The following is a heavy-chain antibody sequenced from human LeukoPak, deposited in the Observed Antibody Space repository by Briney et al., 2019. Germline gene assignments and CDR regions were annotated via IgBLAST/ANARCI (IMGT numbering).Heavy chain of an antibody. D-gene: IGHD3-22*01. CDR2: INPNSGGT. V-gene: IGHV1-2*02. CDR3: ARGPITMIVVALGAFDI. CDR1: GYTFTGYY. Sequence: ASVKVSCKASGYTFTGYYMHWVRQAPGQGLEWMGWINPNSGGTNYAQKFQGRVTMTRDTSISTAYMELSRLRSDDTAVYYCARGPITMIVVALGAFDIWGQGTMVTVS. J-gene: IGHJ3*02.